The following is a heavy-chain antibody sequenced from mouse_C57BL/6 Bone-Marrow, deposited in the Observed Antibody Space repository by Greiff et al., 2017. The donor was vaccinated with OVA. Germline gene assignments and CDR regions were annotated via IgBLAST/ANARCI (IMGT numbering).Heavy chain of an antibody. CDR2: IRNKANGYTT. CDR1: GFTFTDYY. D-gene: IGHD2-4*01. J-gene: IGHJ3*01. V-gene: IGHV7-3*01. CDR3: ARSVSYDYDGPGFAY. Sequence: EVKLMESGGGLVQPGGSLSLSCAASGFTFTDYYMSWVRQPPGKALEWLGFIRNKANGYTTEYSASVKGRFTISRDNSQSILYLQMNALRAEDSATYYCARSVSYDYDGPGFAYWGQGTLVTVSA.